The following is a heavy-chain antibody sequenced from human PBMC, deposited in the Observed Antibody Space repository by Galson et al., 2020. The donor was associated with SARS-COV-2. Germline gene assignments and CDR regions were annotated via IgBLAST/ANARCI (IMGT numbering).Heavy chain of an antibody. Sequence: GGSLRLSCAASGFTFSSYGMHWVRQAPGKGLEWVAVIWYDGSNKYYADSVKGRFTISRDNSKNTLYLQMNSLRAEDTAVYYCAKDAYGVYYYGSGSPFDYWGQGTLVTVSS. CDR1: GFTFSSYG. CDR3: AKDAYGVYYYGSGSPFDY. D-gene: IGHD3-10*01. J-gene: IGHJ4*02. CDR2: IWYDGSNK. V-gene: IGHV3-33*06.